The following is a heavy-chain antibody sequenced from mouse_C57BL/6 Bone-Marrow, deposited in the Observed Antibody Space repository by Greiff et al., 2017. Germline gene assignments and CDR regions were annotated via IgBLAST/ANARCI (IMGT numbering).Heavy chain of an antibody. CDR1: GYTFTSYW. V-gene: IGHV1-69*01. CDR2: IDPSDSYT. D-gene: IGHD2-5*01. Sequence: QVQLQQPGAELVMPGASVKLSCKASGYTFTSYWMHWVKQRPGQGLEWIGEIDPSDSYTNYNQKFKGKSPLTVDKSSSTAYMQLRSLTSEDSAVYYCARDSNYVWFAYWGQGTLVTVSA. CDR3: ARDSNYVWFAY. J-gene: IGHJ3*01.